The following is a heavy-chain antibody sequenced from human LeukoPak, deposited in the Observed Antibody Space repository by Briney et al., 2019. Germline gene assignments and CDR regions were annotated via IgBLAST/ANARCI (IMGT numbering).Heavy chain of an antibody. D-gene: IGHD3-3*01. V-gene: IGHV1-8*01. CDR1: GYTFTSCD. CDR2: MNPNSGNT. Sequence: ASVKVSCKASGYTFTSCDINWVRQATGQGLEWMGWMNPNSGNTGYAQKFQGRVTMTRNTSISTAYMELSSLRSEDTAVYYCARGRITIFGVVTIPSDYWGQGTLVTVSS. J-gene: IGHJ4*02. CDR3: ARGRITIFGVVTIPSDY.